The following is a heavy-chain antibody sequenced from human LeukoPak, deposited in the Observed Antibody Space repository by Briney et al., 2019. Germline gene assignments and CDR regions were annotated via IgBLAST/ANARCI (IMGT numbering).Heavy chain of an antibody. CDR2: IRAYNGNT. D-gene: IGHD3-22*01. Sequence: GASVKVSCKASGYRFTSYGISWGGQARGQGREGMGWIRAYNGNTNYAQKLQGRVTMTTDTSTSTAYMELRSLRSDDTAVYSCASQIFYDSSGYYDRHDAFDIWGHGTMVTVSS. J-gene: IGHJ3*02. CDR3: ASQIFYDSSGYYDRHDAFDI. CDR1: GYRFTSYG. V-gene: IGHV1-18*01.